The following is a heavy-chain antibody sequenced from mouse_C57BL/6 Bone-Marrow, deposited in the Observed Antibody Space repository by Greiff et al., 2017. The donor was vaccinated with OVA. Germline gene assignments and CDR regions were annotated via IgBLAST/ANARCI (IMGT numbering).Heavy chain of an antibody. CDR2: INPNNGGT. Sequence: VQLQQSGPELVKPGASVKIPCKASGYTFTDYNMDWVKQSHGKSLEWIGDINPNNGGTIYNQKFKGKATLTVDKSSSTAYMELRSLTSEDTAVYYCARSRDPGYAMDYWGQGTSVTVSS. CDR3: ARSRDPGYAMDY. V-gene: IGHV1-18*01. CDR1: GYTFTDYN. J-gene: IGHJ4*01.